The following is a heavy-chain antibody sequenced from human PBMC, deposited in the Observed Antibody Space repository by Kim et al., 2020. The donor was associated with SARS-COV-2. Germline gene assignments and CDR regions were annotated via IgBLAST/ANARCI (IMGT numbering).Heavy chain of an antibody. Sequence: ADSVKGRFTISRANSKNTLYLQMNSLRAEDTAVYYCARDGLGTGYGAFDIWGQGTMVTVSS. D-gene: IGHD3-9*01. CDR3: ARDGLGTGYGAFDI. V-gene: IGHV3-33*01. J-gene: IGHJ3*02.